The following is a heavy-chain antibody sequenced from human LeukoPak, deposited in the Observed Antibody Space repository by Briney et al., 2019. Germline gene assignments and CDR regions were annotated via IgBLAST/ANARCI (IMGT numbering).Heavy chain of an antibody. CDR1: GYTFTRYG. CDR3: ARYQYYYSGSYDDAFDI. CDR2: ISAYNGKT. J-gene: IGHJ3*02. D-gene: IGHD3-10*01. Sequence: ASAKVSCKASGYTFTRYGISWVRQAPGQGLEWMGWISAYNGKTNHAQKFQGRVTMTTDTSTSTAYMELRSLRSDDTAVYYCARYQYYYSGSYDDAFDIWGQGTMVTVSS. V-gene: IGHV1-18*01.